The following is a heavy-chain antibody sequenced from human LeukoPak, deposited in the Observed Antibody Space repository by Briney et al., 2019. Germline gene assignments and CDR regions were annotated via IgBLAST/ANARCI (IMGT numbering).Heavy chain of an antibody. D-gene: IGHD6-19*01. CDR3: ARARNSSGWYVGLINNRNGY. V-gene: IGHV4-34*01. CDR2: INHSGST. CDR1: GGSFSGYY. J-gene: IGHJ4*02. Sequence: SETLSLTCAVYGGSFSGYYWSWIRQPPGKGLEWIGEINHSGSTNYNPSLKSRVTISVDTSKNQFSLKLSSVTAADTAVYYCARARNSSGWYVGLINNRNGYWGQGTLVTVSS.